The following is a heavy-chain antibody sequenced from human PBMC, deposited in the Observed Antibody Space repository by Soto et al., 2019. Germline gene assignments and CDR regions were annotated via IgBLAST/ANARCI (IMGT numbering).Heavy chain of an antibody. Sequence: QVQLVQSGAEVKKPGASVKVSCKASGYTFTSYDINWVRQATGQGLEWMGWMNPNSGNTGYAQKFQGRVTMTRNTSRRTAYVGLSSLRSEDTAVYYWARGGEYYYDGSGYQHDYWGQGTLVTVSS. J-gene: IGHJ4*02. CDR2: MNPNSGNT. V-gene: IGHV1-8*01. CDR1: GYTFTSYD. CDR3: ARGGEYYYDGSGYQHDY. D-gene: IGHD3-22*01.